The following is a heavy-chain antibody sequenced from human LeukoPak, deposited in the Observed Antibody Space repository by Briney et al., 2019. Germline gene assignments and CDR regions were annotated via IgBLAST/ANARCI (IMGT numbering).Heavy chain of an antibody. CDR3: ARVSVGGTGPDS. V-gene: IGHV4-59*11. D-gene: IGHD1-14*01. Sequence: TSETLSLTCTVSSGSISTHYWSWIRQPPGKGLEWVGFIFYSGSATYNPSLQSRVTISLDTPNTQFSLTLSSVTAADTAVYYCARVSVGGTGPDSWGQGALVTVAS. J-gene: IGHJ5*01. CDR1: SGSISTHY. CDR2: IFYSGSA.